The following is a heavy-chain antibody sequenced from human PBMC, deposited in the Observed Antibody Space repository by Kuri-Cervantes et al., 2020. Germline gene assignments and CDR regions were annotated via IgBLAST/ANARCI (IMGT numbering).Heavy chain of an antibody. V-gene: IGHV1-18*01. D-gene: IGHD3-22*01. CDR2: ISAYNVNT. CDR3: ARDSSYYYDSSGYYSP. Sequence: ASVKVPFKASCYTFTSFGISWVRTAPGQGLEWMGWISAYNVNTNYAQKLQGRVTMTTDTSTSTAYKELRSLRSDDTAVYYCARDSSYYYDSSGYYSPWGQGTLVTVSS. CDR1: CYTFTSFG. J-gene: IGHJ5*02.